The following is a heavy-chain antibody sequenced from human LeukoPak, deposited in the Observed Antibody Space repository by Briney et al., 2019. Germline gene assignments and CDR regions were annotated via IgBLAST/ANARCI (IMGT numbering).Heavy chain of an antibody. CDR3: ARLEQWLGDFDY. CDR2: IYYSGSP. D-gene: IGHD6-19*01. CDR1: GGSISSSSYY. V-gene: IGHV4-39*01. Sequence: SETLSLTCTVSGGSISSSSYYWGWIRQPPGKGLEWIGSIYYSGSPYYNPSLKSQVTISVDTSKNQFSLKLSSVTAADTAVYYCARLEQWLGDFDYWGQGTLVTVSS. J-gene: IGHJ4*02.